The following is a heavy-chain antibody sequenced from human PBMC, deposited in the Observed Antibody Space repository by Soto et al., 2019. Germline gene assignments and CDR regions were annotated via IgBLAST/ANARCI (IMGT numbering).Heavy chain of an antibody. CDR2: IKHDGSEK. D-gene: IGHD3-3*01. Sequence: EVQLVESGGGLVQPGGSLRLSCAASGFTFSSYWMSWVRQAPGKGLEWVANIKHDGSEKYDVDSVKGRFTISRDNAKNSLYLQMNSLRAEDTAVYYCAARGFWGGYYIEAYWGQGTLVTVSA. V-gene: IGHV3-7*01. CDR3: AARGFWGGYYIEAY. CDR1: GFTFSSYW. J-gene: IGHJ4*02.